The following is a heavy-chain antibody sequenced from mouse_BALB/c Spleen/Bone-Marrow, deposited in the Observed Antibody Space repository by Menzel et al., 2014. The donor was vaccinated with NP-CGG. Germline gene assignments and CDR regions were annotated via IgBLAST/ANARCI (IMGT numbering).Heavy chain of an antibody. CDR1: GFTFSSFG. CDR2: ISSGSSTI. J-gene: IGHJ2*01. Sequence: KLMESGGGLVQPGGSRKLSCAASGFTFSSFGMHWVRQAPEKGLEWVAYISSGSSTIYYADTVKGRFTISRDNPKNTLFLEMTSRRSEDAAMYYCTRGGNWEDFDYWGQGTTLTVSS. CDR3: TRGGNWEDFDY. V-gene: IGHV5-17*02. D-gene: IGHD4-1*01.